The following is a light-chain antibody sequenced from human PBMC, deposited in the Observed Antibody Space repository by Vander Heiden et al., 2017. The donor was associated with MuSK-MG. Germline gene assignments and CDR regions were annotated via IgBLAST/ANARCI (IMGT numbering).Light chain of an antibody. CDR2: GAS. Sequence: DIQMTQSPSSLSASVGDRVTITCRASQSISNSLNWYQQRPGKAPNLLIYGASILQSGVPSRFSGSGSGTDFTLTISKLQPEDFATYYCLHSDSTPRTFGGGTKVEIK. J-gene: IGKJ4*01. V-gene: IGKV1-39*01. CDR1: QSISNS. CDR3: LHSDSTPRT.